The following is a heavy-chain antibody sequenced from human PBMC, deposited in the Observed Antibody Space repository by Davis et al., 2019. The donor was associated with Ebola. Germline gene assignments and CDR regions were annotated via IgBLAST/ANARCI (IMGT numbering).Heavy chain of an antibody. CDR3: AKTPRYCSGDSCYGGYFDD. Sequence: PGGSLRLSCAASGFTFSSYSMNWVRQPPGKGLEWVSTISGSGGNIYYADSVKGRFTISRDNFKTTVYLEMNSLRAEDTAVYYCAKTPRYCSGDSCYGGYFDDWGQGSLVTVSS. V-gene: IGHV3-23*01. CDR1: GFTFSSYS. J-gene: IGHJ4*02. CDR2: ISGSGGNI. D-gene: IGHD2-15*01.